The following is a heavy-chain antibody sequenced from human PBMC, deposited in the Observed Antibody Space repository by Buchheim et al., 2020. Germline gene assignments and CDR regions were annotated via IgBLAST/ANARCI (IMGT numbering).Heavy chain of an antibody. J-gene: IGHJ4*02. CDR1: GFTFSSYS. V-gene: IGHV3-21*01. Sequence: EVQLVESGGGLVKPGGSLRLYCAASGFTFSSYSMNWVRQAPGKGLEWVSSISSSSSYIYYADSVKGRFTISRDNAKNSLYLQMNSLCAEDTAVYYCAISLLEDYGGSTIRSGYWVQGTL. D-gene: IGHD2-2*01. CDR3: AISLLEDYGGSTIRSGY. CDR2: ISSSSSYI.